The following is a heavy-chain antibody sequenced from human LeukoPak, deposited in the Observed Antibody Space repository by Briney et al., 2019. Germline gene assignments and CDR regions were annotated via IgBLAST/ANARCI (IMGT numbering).Heavy chain of an antibody. J-gene: IGHJ5*02. V-gene: IGHV3-30*02. D-gene: IGHD1-26*01. CDR1: GFTFSSYA. Sequence: PGGSLRLSCAASGFTFSSYAMHWVRQAPGKGLEWVAFIRYDGSNKYYADSVKGRFTISRDNSKNTLYLQMNSLRAEDTAVYYATGGGSYYDIRFDPWGQGTLVTVSS. CDR3: TGGGSYYDIRFDP. CDR2: IRYDGSNK.